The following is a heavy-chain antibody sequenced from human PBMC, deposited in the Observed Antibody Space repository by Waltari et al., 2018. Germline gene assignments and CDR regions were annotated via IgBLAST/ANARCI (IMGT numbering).Heavy chain of an antibody. D-gene: IGHD2-15*01. CDR2: FDPEAGET. V-gene: IGHV1-24*01. CDR3: ATNPLPLDMTQGRDV. J-gene: IGHJ6*02. CDR1: GYTLTDLS. Sequence: QVQLVQSGAEVKKPGASVKVSCKVSGYTLTDLSMHWVRPAPGKGLAGMGGFDPEAGETIYAQKFQGRVTMTEYTSTDTAYMELSSLRSEDTAVYYCATNPLPLDMTQGRDVWGQGTTVTVSS.